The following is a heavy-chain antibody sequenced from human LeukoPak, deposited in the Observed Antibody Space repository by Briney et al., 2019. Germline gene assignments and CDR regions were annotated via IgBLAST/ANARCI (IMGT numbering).Heavy chain of an antibody. CDR2: MNPNSGNT. Sequence: ASVKVSCKASGYIFTSYDINWVRQATGQGLEWMGWMNPNSGNTGYAQKFQGRVTMTRNTSISTAYMELSSLRSEDTAVYYCARGDRVRTNAFDIWGQGTMVTVSS. J-gene: IGHJ3*02. CDR3: ARGDRVRTNAFDI. V-gene: IGHV1-8*01. D-gene: IGHD3-3*01. CDR1: GYIFTSYD.